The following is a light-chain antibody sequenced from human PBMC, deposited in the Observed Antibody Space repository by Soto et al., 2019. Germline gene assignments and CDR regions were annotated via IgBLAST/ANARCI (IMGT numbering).Light chain of an antibody. V-gene: IGKV1-39*01. CDR3: QQYNSYWT. CDR1: QSINRF. Sequence: DIQMTQSPSSLSASVGDRVTITCRASQSINRFLNWYQQKPGKAPKLLIYAASSLQSGVPSRFSGSGSGTDFTLTISSLQPDDFATYYCQQYNSYWTFGQGTKVDIK. J-gene: IGKJ1*01. CDR2: AAS.